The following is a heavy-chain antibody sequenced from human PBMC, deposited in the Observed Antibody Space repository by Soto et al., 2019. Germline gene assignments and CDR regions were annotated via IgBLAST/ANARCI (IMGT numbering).Heavy chain of an antibody. CDR3: AEDPYSGYGYYYYYYMDV. Sequence: EVQLLESGGGLVQPGGSLRLSCAASGFTFSSYAMSWVRQAPGKGLEWVSAISGSGGSTYYADSVKGRFTISRDNSKNTLYLQMNSLRAEDTAVYYCAEDPYSGYGYYYYYYMDVWGKGTTVTVSS. J-gene: IGHJ6*03. D-gene: IGHD5-12*01. V-gene: IGHV3-23*01. CDR1: GFTFSSYA. CDR2: ISGSGGST.